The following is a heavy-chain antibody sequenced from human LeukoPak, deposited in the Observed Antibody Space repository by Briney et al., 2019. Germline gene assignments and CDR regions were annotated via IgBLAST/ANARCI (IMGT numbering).Heavy chain of an antibody. V-gene: IGHV3-7*01. J-gene: IGHJ4*02. CDR3: TRRLDD. CDR2: IKHDESEK. D-gene: IGHD3-16*01. CDR1: GFIFSSYP. Sequence: GGSLRLSCAASGFIFSSYPMNWVRQAPGKGLEWVANIKHDESEKNYLDSVKGRFTISRDNAQNSLYLQMNGLRVEDTAVYYCTRRLDDWGQGTLVTVSS.